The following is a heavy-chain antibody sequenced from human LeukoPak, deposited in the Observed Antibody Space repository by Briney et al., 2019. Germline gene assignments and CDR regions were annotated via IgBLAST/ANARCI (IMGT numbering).Heavy chain of an antibody. J-gene: IGHJ4*02. V-gene: IGHV4-31*03. CDR3: ARDLNYDSSGGFDY. Sequence: SETLSLTCTVSGGSISSGGYYWSWIRQHPGKGLEWIGYIYYSGSTYYNPSLKSRLTMSVDTSKNQFSLKLSSVTAADTAVYYCARDLNYDSSGGFDYWGQGTLVTVSS. CDR2: IYYSGST. D-gene: IGHD3-22*01. CDR1: GGSISSGGYY.